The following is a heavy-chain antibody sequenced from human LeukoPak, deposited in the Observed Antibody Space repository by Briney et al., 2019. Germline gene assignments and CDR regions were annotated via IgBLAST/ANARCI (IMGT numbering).Heavy chain of an antibody. CDR1: GFTFSSSA. Sequence: GGSLRLSCAASGFTFSSSAMSWVRQAPGKGLEWVSAISGSGGSTYYADSVEGRFTLSRDNSKNTLYLQRNSLRAEDTAVYYCAKGTVWGLRYFDWLFDYWGQGTLVTVSS. J-gene: IGHJ4*02. V-gene: IGHV3-23*01. CDR3: AKGTVWGLRYFDWLFDY. D-gene: IGHD3-9*01. CDR2: ISGSGGST.